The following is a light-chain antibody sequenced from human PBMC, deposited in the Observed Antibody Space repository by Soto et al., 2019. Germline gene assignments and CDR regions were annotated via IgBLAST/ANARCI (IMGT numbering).Light chain of an antibody. Sequence: EVVLSQSPAALSGCPGERATLSCRASHSVTTYLAWYQKKAGQAPRLVIYGASNMATGIPARFSGSGSGTEFTRTISSLQSQDVAVYSCQQYNNWPPWTFRQGTQVDI. V-gene: IGKV3-15*01. CDR3: QQYNNWPPWT. J-gene: IGKJ1*01. CDR1: HSVTTY. CDR2: GAS.